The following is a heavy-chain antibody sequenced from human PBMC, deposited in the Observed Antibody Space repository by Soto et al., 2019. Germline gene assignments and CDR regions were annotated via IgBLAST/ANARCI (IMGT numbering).Heavy chain of an antibody. V-gene: IGHV4-4*02. J-gene: IGHJ4*02. CDR2: IYHNGSP. Sequence: SETLSLTCVVSGGSISSTNWWTWVRQPPGKRLEWIGEIYHNGSPTYSPSLRGRATISVDKSNNQFSLRLRSVTAADTAIYYCVRVLASGYSSSWYLDSWGQGTLVTVS. CDR3: VRVLASGYSSSWYLDS. CDR1: GGSISSTNW. D-gene: IGHD6-13*01.